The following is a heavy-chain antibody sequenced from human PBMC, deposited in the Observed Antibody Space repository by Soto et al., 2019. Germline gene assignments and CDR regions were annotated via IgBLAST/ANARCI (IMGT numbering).Heavy chain of an antibody. J-gene: IGHJ2*01. Sequence: QVHLQESGPGLVKPSETLSLTCSISGDSIGNFYWSWIRQPAGKGLESLGRLSASGRTNYSPSLQSRVTMSLDRSKNRFSLRLTSVSAADTAVYFCARGMGRYFDLWGRGTRVTVSS. CDR1: GDSIGNFY. CDR3: ARGMGRYFDL. CDR2: LSASGRT. V-gene: IGHV4-4*07. D-gene: IGHD2-8*01.